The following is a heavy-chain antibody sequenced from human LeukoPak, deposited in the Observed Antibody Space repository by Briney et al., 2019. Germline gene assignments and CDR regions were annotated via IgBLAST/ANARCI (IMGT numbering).Heavy chain of an antibody. CDR2: ISSGSSTI. CDR1: GFSFSNFN. CDR3: ARHVVAVGFDY. Sequence: GGSLRVSCAASGFSFSNFNMIWVRQAPGKGLEWISYISSGSSTIYFADSVKGRFTISRDNAKNSLYLQMNGLRAEDTAVYYCARHVVAVGFDYWGQGTLVTVSS. V-gene: IGHV3-48*04. J-gene: IGHJ4*02. D-gene: IGHD3-22*01.